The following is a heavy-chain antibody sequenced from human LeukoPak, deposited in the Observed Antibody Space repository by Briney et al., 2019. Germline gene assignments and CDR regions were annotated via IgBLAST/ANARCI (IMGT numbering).Heavy chain of an antibody. D-gene: IGHD3-22*01. V-gene: IGHV3-11*01. CDR2: ISTSGSII. CDR1: GFTFSDYH. J-gene: IGHJ4*02. CDR3: ARVFGGGYYDY. Sequence: GGSLTLSCAASGFTFSDYHMSWIRQAPGKGLEWVSYISTSGSIIYHADSVKGRFTISRDNAKNSLYLQMNSLRAEDTAVYYCARVFGGGYYDYWGQGTLVTVSS.